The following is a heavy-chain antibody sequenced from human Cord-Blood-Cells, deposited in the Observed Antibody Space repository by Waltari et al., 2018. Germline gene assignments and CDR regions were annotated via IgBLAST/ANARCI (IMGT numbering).Heavy chain of an antibody. D-gene: IGHD6-13*01. CDR3: ARHLSSSWSVFDY. CDR1: GGSISSSSYY. J-gene: IGHJ4*02. CDR2: IYYSGST. V-gene: IGHV4-39*01. Sequence: QLQLQESGPGLVKPSETLSLTCTVSGGSISSSSYYWGWIRQPPGKGLEWIGSIYYSGSTYYTPSLKSRVTISVDTSKNQFSLKLSSVTAADTAVYYCARHLSSSWSVFDYWGQGTLVTVSS.